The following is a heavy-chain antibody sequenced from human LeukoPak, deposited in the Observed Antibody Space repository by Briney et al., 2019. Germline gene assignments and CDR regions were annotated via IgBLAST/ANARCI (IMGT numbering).Heavy chain of an antibody. CDR3: AKRSGLTFGYFDL. D-gene: IGHD3-10*01. CDR2: ISWNSGSI. J-gene: IGHJ2*01. CDR1: GFTFDDYA. Sequence: GGSLRLSCAASGFTFDDYAMHWVRQAPGKGLEWVSGISWNSGSIGYADSVKGRLTISRDNSKNTLYLQMNSLRAEDTAVYYCAKRSGLTFGYFDLWGRGTLVTVSS. V-gene: IGHV3-9*01.